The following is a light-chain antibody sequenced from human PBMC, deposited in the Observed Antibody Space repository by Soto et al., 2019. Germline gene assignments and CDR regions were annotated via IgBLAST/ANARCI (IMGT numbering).Light chain of an antibody. CDR2: GAS. CDR3: QQYNNWPPTT. Sequence: EIVLTHSPGTLSLSPGERATLSCRASQSVSSSYLAWYQQKPGQAPRLLIYGASTRATGIPARFSGSGSGTEFTLIISSLQSEDFAVYYCQQYNNWPPTTFGQGTKVDIK. J-gene: IGKJ1*01. CDR1: QSVSSSY. V-gene: IGKV3-15*01.